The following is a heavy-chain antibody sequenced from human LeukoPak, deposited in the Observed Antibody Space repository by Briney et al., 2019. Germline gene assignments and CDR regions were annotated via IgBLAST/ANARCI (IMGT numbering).Heavy chain of an antibody. CDR3: AKTPFYCSGGSCYYFDY. CDR1: GFTFSSYG. CDR2: ISYDGSNK. D-gene: IGHD2-15*01. J-gene: IGHJ4*02. Sequence: GGSLRLSCAASGFTFSSYGMHWVRQAPGKGLEWVAVISYDGSNKYYADSVKGRFTISRDNSKNTLYLQMNSLRAEDTAVYYCAKTPFYCSGGSCYYFDYWGQGTLVTVSS. V-gene: IGHV3-30*18.